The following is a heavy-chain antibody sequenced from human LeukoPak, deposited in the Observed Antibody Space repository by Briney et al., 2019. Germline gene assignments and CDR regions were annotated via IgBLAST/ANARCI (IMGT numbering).Heavy chain of an antibody. V-gene: IGHV3-15*01. CDR1: GFTFSNAW. Sequence: GGSLRLSCAASGFTFSNAWMSWVRQAPGKVLEWVGRIKSKTDGGTTDYAGPVKGRFTISRDDSKNTLYLQMNSLKTEDTAVYYCTTIVGGYYYDYWGQGTLVTVSS. D-gene: IGHD1-26*01. J-gene: IGHJ4*02. CDR2: IKSKTDGGTT. CDR3: TTIVGGYYYDY.